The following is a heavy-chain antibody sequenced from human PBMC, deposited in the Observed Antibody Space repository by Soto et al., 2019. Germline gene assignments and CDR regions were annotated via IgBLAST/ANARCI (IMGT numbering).Heavy chain of an antibody. Sequence: PGGSLRLSCAASGFTVSSNYMSWVRQAPGKGLEWVSVMYSGGSTYYADSVKGRFTISRHNSKNTLYLQMNSLRAEDTAVYYCAREFQYYDFWSGSRNYYYMDVWGKGT. J-gene: IGHJ6*03. D-gene: IGHD3-3*01. CDR1: GFTVSSNY. CDR2: MYSGGST. V-gene: IGHV3-53*04. CDR3: AREFQYYDFWSGSRNYYYMDV.